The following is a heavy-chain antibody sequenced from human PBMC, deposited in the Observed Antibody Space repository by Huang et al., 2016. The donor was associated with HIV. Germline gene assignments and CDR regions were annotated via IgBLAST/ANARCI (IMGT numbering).Heavy chain of an antibody. Sequence: QVQLVQSGSELRKPGALVKVSCKASGYTFTTYSLIWVRQAPGQGLEWMGWINTKTGTPTYAQGFTGRFVFSLDTTVSTAYLQISSLKTDDTAKYFCARYRLTGTFLDSWGQGTQVTVSS. CDR1: GYTFTTYS. J-gene: IGHJ4*02. CDR2: INTKTGTP. V-gene: IGHV7-4-1*02. CDR3: ARYRLTGTFLDS. D-gene: IGHD3-9*01.